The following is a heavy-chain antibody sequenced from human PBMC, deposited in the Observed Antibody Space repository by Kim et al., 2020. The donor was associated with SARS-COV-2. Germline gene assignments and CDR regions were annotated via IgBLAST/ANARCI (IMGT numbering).Heavy chain of an antibody. J-gene: IGHJ5*02. V-gene: IGHV3-15*01. CDR2: IKSKTDGGTT. CDR3: TTEMYYDILTGYNWFDP. D-gene: IGHD3-9*01. CDR1: GFTFSNAW. Sequence: GGSLRLSCAASGFTFSNAWMSWVRQAPGKGLEWVGRIKSKTDGGTTDYAAPVKGRFTISRDDSKNTLYLQMNSLKTEDTAVYYCTTEMYYDILTGYNWFDPWGQGTLVTVSS.